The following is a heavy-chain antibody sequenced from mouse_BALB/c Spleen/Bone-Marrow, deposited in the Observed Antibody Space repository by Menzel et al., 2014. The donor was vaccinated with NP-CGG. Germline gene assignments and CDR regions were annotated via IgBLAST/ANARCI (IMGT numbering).Heavy chain of an antibody. CDR3: ARHPSLWLRRGFAY. D-gene: IGHD2-2*01. J-gene: IGHJ3*01. V-gene: IGHV4-1*02. CDR1: GFDFSRYW. Sequence: EVNLVESGGGLMQPGGSLKLSCEASGFDFSRYWMTWVRQAPGKGLEWIGEITPDSSTINYTPSLKDKFIISRDNAKNTLSLQMSKVRSEDTALYYCARHPSLWLRRGFAYWGQGTLVTVSA. CDR2: ITPDSSTI.